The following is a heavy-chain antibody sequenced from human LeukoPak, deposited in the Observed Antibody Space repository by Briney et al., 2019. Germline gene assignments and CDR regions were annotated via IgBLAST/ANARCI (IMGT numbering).Heavy chain of an antibody. CDR2: IGSGSGFI. J-gene: IGHJ4*02. Sequence: GGSLRLSCAVSGFTFSRYTMNWVRQAPGKGLEWVSSIGSGSGFIFSADSLKGRFTISRDNTKNSLYLQMNSLGVEDTAVYYCARVAGESRDYWGQGTLVTVSS. CDR3: ARVAGESRDY. D-gene: IGHD3-10*01. V-gene: IGHV3-21*01. CDR1: GFTFSRYT.